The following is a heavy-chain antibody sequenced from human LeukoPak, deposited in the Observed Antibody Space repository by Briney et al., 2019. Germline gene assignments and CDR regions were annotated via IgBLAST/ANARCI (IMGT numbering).Heavy chain of an antibody. J-gene: IGHJ4*02. Sequence: GGSLRLSCAASGFTFSSYWMSWVRQAPGKGLEWVANIKHDGSEKYYVDPVKGRFTISRDNAKNSLYLQMNSLRAEDTAVYYCARGRSRWYSSSWYWGIYFDYWGQGTLVTVSS. V-gene: IGHV3-7*01. CDR3: ARGRSRWYSSSWYWGIYFDY. D-gene: IGHD6-13*01. CDR1: GFTFSSYW. CDR2: IKHDGSEK.